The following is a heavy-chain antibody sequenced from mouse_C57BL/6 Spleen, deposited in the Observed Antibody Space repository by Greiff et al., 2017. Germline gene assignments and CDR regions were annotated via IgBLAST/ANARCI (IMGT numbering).Heavy chain of an antibody. J-gene: IGHJ2*01. CDR3: ASGRYGSSEYYFDY. CDR2: IDPSDSYT. D-gene: IGHD1-1*01. Sequence: QVQLQQSGAELVRPGTSVKLSCKASGYTFTSYWMHWVKQRPGQGLEWIGVIDPSDSYTNYNQKFKGKATLPVDTSSSTAYMQLSRLTSEDSAVYYCASGRYGSSEYYFDYWCQGTTLTVSS. CDR1: GYTFTSYW. V-gene: IGHV1-59*01.